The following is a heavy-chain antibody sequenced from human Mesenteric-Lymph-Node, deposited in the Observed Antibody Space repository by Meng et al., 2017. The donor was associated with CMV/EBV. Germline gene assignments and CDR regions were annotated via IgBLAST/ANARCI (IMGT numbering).Heavy chain of an antibody. J-gene: IGHJ4*02. CDR1: GYTFTSYD. V-gene: IGHV1-69*04. Sequence: SVKVSCKASGYTFTSYDISWVRQAPGQGLEWMGRIIPILGIANYAQKFQGRVTITADKSTSTAYMELSSLRSEDTAVYYCARWCSRTSCYTSDYWGQGTLVTVSS. CDR3: ARWCSRTSCYTSDY. CDR2: IIPILGIA. D-gene: IGHD2-2*02.